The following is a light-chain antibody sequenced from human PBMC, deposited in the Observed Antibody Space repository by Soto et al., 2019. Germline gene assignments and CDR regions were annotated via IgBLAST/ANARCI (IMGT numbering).Light chain of an antibody. CDR1: SSDVGSYNL. J-gene: IGLJ3*02. CDR2: EGS. V-gene: IGLV2-23*01. Sequence: QSALTQPASVSGSPGQSITISCTGTSSDVGSYNLVSWFQQHPGKAPKLMVYEGSMRPSGVSNRFSGSKSGNTASLTISGLQAEDEADYYCCSYAGSNTYWVFGGGTKLTVL. CDR3: CSYAGSNTYWV.